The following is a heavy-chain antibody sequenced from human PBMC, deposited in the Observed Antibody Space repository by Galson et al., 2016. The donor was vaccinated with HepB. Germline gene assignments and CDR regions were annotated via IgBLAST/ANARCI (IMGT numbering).Heavy chain of an antibody. J-gene: IGHJ3*01. CDR1: GFTFSTYE. CDR3: ARGFGAFNL. Sequence: SLRLSCAASGFTFSTYEMNWVRHAPGKGLQWVSYISTTGGTRYYADSVKGRFTISRDNAKESLYLQMNSLRGDDTGVYYCARGFGAFNLWGRGTMVTVSS. V-gene: IGHV3-48*03. D-gene: IGHD3-10*01. CDR2: ISTTGGTR.